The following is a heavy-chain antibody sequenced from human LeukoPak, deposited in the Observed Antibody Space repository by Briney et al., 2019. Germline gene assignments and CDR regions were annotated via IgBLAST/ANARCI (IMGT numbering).Heavy chain of an antibody. CDR3: ARDRSIAAAPGRLDY. J-gene: IGHJ4*02. Sequence: GGSLRLSCAASGFTFSSYAMHWVRQAPGKGLEYVSAISGDGGSTYYANSVKGGFTISRDNSKNTLYLQMGSLRVEDMAVYYCARDRSIAAAPGRLDYWGQGTQVTVSS. D-gene: IGHD6-13*01. V-gene: IGHV3-64*01. CDR1: GFTFSSYA. CDR2: ISGDGGST.